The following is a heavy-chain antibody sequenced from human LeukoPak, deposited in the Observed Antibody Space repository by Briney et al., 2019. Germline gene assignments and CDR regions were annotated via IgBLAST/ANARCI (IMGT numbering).Heavy chain of an antibody. Sequence: GGSLTLSCAASGFTFSSYGMHWLRQAPGKGLEWVAVISYDGSNKYYADSAKGRFTISRDNSKNTLYLQMNSLRAEDTAVYYCAKGALTIYYGSGSYYIDYWGQGTLVTVSS. D-gene: IGHD3-10*01. V-gene: IGHV3-30*18. CDR3: AKGALTIYYGSGSYYIDY. J-gene: IGHJ4*02. CDR2: ISYDGSNK. CDR1: GFTFSSYG.